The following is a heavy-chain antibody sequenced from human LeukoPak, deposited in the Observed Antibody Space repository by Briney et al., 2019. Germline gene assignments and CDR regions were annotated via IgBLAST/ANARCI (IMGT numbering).Heavy chain of an antibody. CDR3: ARRAVAGTGSYYFDY. CDR2: IYHSGST. CDR1: GGSISSGGYS. J-gene: IGHJ4*02. V-gene: IGHV4-30-2*01. Sequence: SQTLSLTCAVSGGSISSGGYSWSWIRQPPGKGLEWIGYIYHSGSTNYNPSLKSRVTISVDTSKNQFSLKLSSVTAADTAVYYCARRAVAGTGSYYFDYWGQGTLVTVSS. D-gene: IGHD6-19*01.